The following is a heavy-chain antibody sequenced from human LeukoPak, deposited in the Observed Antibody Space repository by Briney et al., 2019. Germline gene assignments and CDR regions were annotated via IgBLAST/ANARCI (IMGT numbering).Heavy chain of an antibody. V-gene: IGHV4-34*01. J-gene: IGHJ6*03. Sequence: PSETLFLTCAVYGGSFSGYYWSWIRQPPGKGLEWIGEINHSGSTNYNPSLKSRVTISVDTSKNQFSLKLSSVTAADTAVYYCARLRFLGRYYMDVWGKGTTVTVSS. CDR1: GGSFSGYY. CDR3: ARLRFLGRYYMDV. CDR2: INHSGST. D-gene: IGHD3-3*01.